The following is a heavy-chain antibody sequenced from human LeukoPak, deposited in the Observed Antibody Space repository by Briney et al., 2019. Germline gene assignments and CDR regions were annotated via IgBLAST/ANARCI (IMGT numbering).Heavy chain of an antibody. CDR1: GFTFSSYW. CDR3: ARFGTYNWNDEDEGY. J-gene: IGHJ4*02. CDR2: ISYDGSNK. Sequence: PGGSLRLSCAASGFTFSSYWMSWVRQAPGKGLEWVAVISYDGSNKYYADSVKGRFTISRDNSKNTLYLQMNSLRAEDTAVYYCARFGTYNWNDEDEGYWGQGTLVTVSS. V-gene: IGHV3-30-3*01. D-gene: IGHD1-20*01.